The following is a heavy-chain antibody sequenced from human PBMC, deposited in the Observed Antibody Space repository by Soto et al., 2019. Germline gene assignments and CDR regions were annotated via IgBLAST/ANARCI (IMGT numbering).Heavy chain of an antibody. CDR2: IYPGDSDT. CDR3: ARFHPNGGDYYFYRDV. Sequence: GESLKISCKGSGYSFTSYWIGWVRQMPGKGLEWMGIIYPGDSDTRYSPSFQGQVTISADKSISTAYLQWSSLKASDTAMYYCARFHPNGGDYYFYRDVGAKGPTVPVSS. CDR1: GYSFTSYW. J-gene: IGHJ6*03. V-gene: IGHV5-51*01. D-gene: IGHD3-16*01.